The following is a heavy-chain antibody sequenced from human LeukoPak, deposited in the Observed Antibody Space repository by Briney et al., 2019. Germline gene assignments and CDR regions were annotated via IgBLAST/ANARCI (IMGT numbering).Heavy chain of an antibody. D-gene: IGHD1-26*01. Sequence: PSETLSLTCAVYGGSFSGYYWSWIRQPPGKGLEWIGEINHSGSTNYNPSLKSRVTISVDTSKNQFSLKLSSVTAADTAVYYCARGRPYYGVDYWGQGTLVTISS. V-gene: IGHV4-34*01. J-gene: IGHJ4*02. CDR3: ARGRPYYGVDY. CDR2: INHSGST. CDR1: GGSFSGYY.